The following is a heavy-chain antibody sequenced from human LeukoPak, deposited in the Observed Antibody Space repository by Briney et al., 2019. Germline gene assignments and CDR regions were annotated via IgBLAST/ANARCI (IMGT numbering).Heavy chain of an antibody. J-gene: IGHJ5*02. Sequence: GGSLTLSCAASGFTFSDYWMTWVRQAPGKGLEWVANIKQGGREEYYVDSVKGRFTISRDNAKNSLYLQMNSLRVEDTAVYYCARDRIAAVGHWRWFDPWGQGTLVTVSS. CDR3: ARDRIAAVGHWRWFDP. D-gene: IGHD6-25*01. V-gene: IGHV3-7*04. CDR2: IKQGGREE. CDR1: GFTFSDYW.